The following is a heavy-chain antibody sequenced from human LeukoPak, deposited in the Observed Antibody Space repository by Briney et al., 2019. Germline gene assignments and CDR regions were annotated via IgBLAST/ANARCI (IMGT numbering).Heavy chain of an antibody. V-gene: IGHV3-66*01. CDR2: IYSGGST. Sequence: GGSLRLSCAASGFTVGSNYMSWVRQAPGKGLEWVSNIYSGGSTYYADSVKGRFTISRDRSKNTLYLQMNSLRAEDTAVYYCVGRLAGADYWGQGTLVTVSS. CDR3: VGRLAGADY. J-gene: IGHJ4*02. D-gene: IGHD6-19*01. CDR1: GFTVGSNY.